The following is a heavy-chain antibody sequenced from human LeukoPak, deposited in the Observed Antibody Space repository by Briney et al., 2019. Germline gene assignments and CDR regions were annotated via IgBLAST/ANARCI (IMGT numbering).Heavy chain of an antibody. D-gene: IGHD3-22*01. J-gene: IGHJ4*02. CDR2: ISGSGGST. CDR1: GFTFSSYA. Sequence: PGGSLRLSCAASGFTFSSYAMSWVRQAPGKGLEWVSAISGSGGSTYYADSVKGRFTTSRDNSKNTLYLQMNSLRAEDTAVYYCAKDQNYYDSSGYYEKAGYLGQGTLVTVSS. CDR3: AKDQNYYDSSGYYEKAGY. V-gene: IGHV3-23*01.